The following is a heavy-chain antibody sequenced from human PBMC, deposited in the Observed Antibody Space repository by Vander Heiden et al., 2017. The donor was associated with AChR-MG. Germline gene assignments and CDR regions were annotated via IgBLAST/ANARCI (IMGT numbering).Heavy chain of an antibody. CDR1: GGSISSSSYY. Sequence: QLQLQESGPGLVKPSETLSLTCTASGGSISSSSYYWGWIRQPPGKGLEWIGSIYYSGSTYYNPSLKSRVTISVDTSKNQFSLKLSSVTAADTAVYYCESGIAAAGTDYWGQGTLVTVSS. D-gene: IGHD6-13*01. J-gene: IGHJ4*02. CDR2: IYYSGST. V-gene: IGHV4-39*01. CDR3: ESGIAAAGTDY.